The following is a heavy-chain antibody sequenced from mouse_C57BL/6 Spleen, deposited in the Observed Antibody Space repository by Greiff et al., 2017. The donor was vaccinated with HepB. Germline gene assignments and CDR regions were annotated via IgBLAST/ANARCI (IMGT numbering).Heavy chain of an antibody. CDR2: ISYDGSN. V-gene: IGHV3-6*01. J-gene: IGHJ4*01. D-gene: IGHD3-2*02. CDR3: ARAQAFYAMDY. Sequence: EVKLMESGPGLVKPSQSLSLTCSVTGYSITSGYYWNWIRQFPGNKLEWMGYISYDGSNNYNPSLKNRISITRDTSKNQFFLKLNSVTTEDTATYYCARAQAFYAMDYWGQGTSVTVSS. CDR1: GYSITSGYY.